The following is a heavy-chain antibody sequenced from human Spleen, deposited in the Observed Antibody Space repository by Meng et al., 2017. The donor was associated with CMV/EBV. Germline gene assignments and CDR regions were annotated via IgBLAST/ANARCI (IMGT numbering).Heavy chain of an antibody. V-gene: IGHV3-23*01. CDR3: AKEESGLDY. D-gene: IGHD3-10*01. CDR2: ITGSGSTS. J-gene: IGHJ4*02. Sequence: GESLKISCAVSGFTFIDYAMSWVRQAPGKGLESVSSITGSGSTSFYAAAVKGRFTVSRDNSKNTLHLEMRNLTPDDTAVYYCAKEESGLDYWGQGTLVTVSS. CDR1: GFTFIDYA.